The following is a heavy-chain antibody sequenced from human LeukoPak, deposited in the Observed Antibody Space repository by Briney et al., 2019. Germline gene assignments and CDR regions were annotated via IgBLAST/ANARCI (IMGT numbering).Heavy chain of an antibody. V-gene: IGHV3-21*01. CDR3: ARDRGMTGRACLDY. J-gene: IGHJ4*02. CDR2: MSISSSYI. CDR1: GFTYSSYS. Sequence: PGGPLRLSCSASGFTYSSYSMNWLRQAPGKGLEGVSSMSISSSYIYYAASVKGRFTISRDNAKNSLYLQMNSLRAEDTAVYYCARDRGMTGRACLDYWGQGTLVTVSS. D-gene: IGHD1-20*01.